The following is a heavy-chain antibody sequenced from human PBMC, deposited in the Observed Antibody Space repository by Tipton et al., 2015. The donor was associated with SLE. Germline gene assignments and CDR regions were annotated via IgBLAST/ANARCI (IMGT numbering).Heavy chain of an antibody. Sequence: GSLRLSCAASAFTFSSYSMNWVRQASGKGLEWVSSISSSSTYIYYADSVKGRFTISRDNAKNSLYLQMNSLRAEDTAVYYCARRRAATGLFSERGWFDPWGQGALVTVSS. CDR2: ISSSSTYI. CDR1: AFTFSSYS. CDR3: ARRRAATGLFSERGWFDP. D-gene: IGHD6-25*01. J-gene: IGHJ5*02. V-gene: IGHV3-21*04.